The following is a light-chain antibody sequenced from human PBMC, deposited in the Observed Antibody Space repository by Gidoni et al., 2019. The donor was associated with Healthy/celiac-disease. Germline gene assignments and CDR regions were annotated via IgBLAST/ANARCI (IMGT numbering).Light chain of an antibody. V-gene: IGKV1-39*01. J-gene: IGKJ1*01. CDR1: QSISSY. CDR2: AAS. Sequence: DIQMTQSPSSLSASVGDRVTITCRASQSISSYLHWYQQKPGKAPTLLIYAASSLPSGVPSRFSGSGSGTDFTLTISSLQPEDFATYYCQQCYSTPWTFGQGTKVEIK. CDR3: QQCYSTPWT.